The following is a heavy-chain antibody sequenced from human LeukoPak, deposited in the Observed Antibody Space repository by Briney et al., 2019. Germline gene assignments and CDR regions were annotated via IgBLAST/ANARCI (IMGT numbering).Heavy chain of an antibody. J-gene: IGHJ4*02. Sequence: ASVKVSCKASGYTFTSYYMHWVRPAPGQGLEWMGIINPSGGSTSYAQKFQGRVTMTRDTSTSTVYMELSSLRSEDTAVYYCMVRGVMGPDYWGQGTLVTVSS. CDR3: MVRGVMGPDY. D-gene: IGHD3-10*01. V-gene: IGHV1-46*01. CDR2: INPSGGST. CDR1: GYTFTSYY.